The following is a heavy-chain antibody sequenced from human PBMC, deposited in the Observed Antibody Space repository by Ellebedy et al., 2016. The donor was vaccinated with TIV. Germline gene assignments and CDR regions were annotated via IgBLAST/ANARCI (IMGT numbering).Heavy chain of an antibody. CDR2: MSHSGST. CDR1: GASISSYY. J-gene: IGHJ4*02. V-gene: IGHV4-59*08. CDR3: TSRASGRSDLGRVVYFDY. Sequence: SETLSLTCNVSGASISSYYWNWIRQSPGKGLEWIGDMSHSGSTNYNPSLKSRVAISVDTSKNPFSLNLSSVTAADTAVYFCTSRASGRSDLGRVVYFDYWGQGALVTVSS. D-gene: IGHD1-26*01.